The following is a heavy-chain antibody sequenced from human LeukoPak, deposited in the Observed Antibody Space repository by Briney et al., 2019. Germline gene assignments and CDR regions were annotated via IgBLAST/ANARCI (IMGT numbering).Heavy chain of an antibody. D-gene: IGHD3-22*01. V-gene: IGHV3-21*01. Sequence: GGSLRLSCAASGFTFSSYRMNWVRQAPGKGLEWVSSISSSSSYIYYADSVKGRFTISRDNAKNSLYLQMNSLRAEDTAVYYCAGSYYYDSSGYYYVLDYWGQGTLVTVSS. CDR1: GFTFSSYR. J-gene: IGHJ4*02. CDR3: AGSYYYDSSGYYYVLDY. CDR2: ISSSSSYI.